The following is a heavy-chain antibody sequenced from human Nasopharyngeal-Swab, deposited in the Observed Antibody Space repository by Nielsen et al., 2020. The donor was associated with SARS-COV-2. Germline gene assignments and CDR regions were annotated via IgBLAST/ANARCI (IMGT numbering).Heavy chain of an antibody. CDR2: TYYSGST. Sequence: SETLSLTCTVSGGSISSYYWSWIRQPPGKGLGWIGYTYYSGSTNYNPSLKSRVTISVETSKNQFSLKLSSVTAADTAGYYCAREEVEGSGYYYGMDVWGQGTTVTVAS. J-gene: IGHJ6*02. CDR3: AREEVEGSGYYYGMDV. V-gene: IGHV4-59*01. CDR1: GGSISSYY. D-gene: IGHD3-10*01.